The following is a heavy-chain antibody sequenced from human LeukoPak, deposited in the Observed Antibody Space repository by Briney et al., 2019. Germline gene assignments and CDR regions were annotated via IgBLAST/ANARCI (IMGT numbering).Heavy chain of an antibody. J-gene: IGHJ4*02. D-gene: IGHD3-22*01. CDR2: ISGSGSGGST. Sequence: GGSLRLSCAASGFTFSSSAMSWVRQAPGKGLEWVSSISGSGSGGSTYYADSVKGRFTISRDNAKNSLYLQMNSLRAEDTAVYYCARVSMIVANTIDYWGQGTLVTVSS. CDR3: ARVSMIVANTIDY. V-gene: IGHV3-23*01. CDR1: GFTFSSSA.